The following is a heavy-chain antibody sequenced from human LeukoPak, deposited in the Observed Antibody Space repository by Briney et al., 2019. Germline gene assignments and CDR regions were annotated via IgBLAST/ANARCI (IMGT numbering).Heavy chain of an antibody. J-gene: IGHJ2*01. CDR1: GYSINSGYY. Sequence: SETLSLTCTVFGYSINSGYYWGWIRQPPGKGLEWIGNIYHSGSTYSNPSLKSRVTISVDTSKNPFSLKLSSVTAADTAVYYCARCIIGGWYFDLWGRGTLVTVSS. V-gene: IGHV4-38-2*02. D-gene: IGHD3-16*01. CDR3: ARCIIGGWYFDL. CDR2: IYHSGST.